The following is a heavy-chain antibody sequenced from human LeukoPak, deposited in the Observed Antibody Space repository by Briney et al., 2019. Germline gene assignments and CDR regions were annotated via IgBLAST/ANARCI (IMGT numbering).Heavy chain of an antibody. J-gene: IGHJ5*02. CDR1: GSTFSSYS. Sequence: GGSLRLSCAASGSTFSSYSMNWVRRAPGKGLEWVSSISSSSSYIYYADSVKGRFTISRDNAKNSLYLQMNSLRVEDTAVYYCARENIVLMVYAKYNWFDPWGQGTLVTVSS. D-gene: IGHD2-8*01. V-gene: IGHV3-21*01. CDR3: ARENIVLMVYAKYNWFDP. CDR2: ISSSSSYI.